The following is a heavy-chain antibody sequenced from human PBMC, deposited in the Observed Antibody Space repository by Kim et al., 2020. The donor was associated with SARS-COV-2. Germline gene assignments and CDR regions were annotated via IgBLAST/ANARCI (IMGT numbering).Heavy chain of an antibody. J-gene: IGHJ6*02. CDR1: SASISSGDCY. V-gene: IGHV4-31*03. CDR2: FYYSGST. D-gene: IGHD6-13*01. Sequence: SETLSLTCTVSSASISSGDCYWSWIRQYPGKGLEWIGYFYYSGSTYYSPSLKSRVTISVDRSQNQFSLRLNSVTAADTAVYYCARGKGYSSTPHYYYYGMDVWGQGTTVTVSS. CDR3: ARGKGYSSTPHYYYYGMDV.